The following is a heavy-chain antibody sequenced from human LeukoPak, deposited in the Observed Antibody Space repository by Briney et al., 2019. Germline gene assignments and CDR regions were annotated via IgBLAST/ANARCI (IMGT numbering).Heavy chain of an antibody. CDR1: GGSISSNNW. D-gene: IGHD5-24*01. J-gene: IGHJ4*02. CDR2: IYHSGST. V-gene: IGHV4-4*02. Sequence: SGTLSLTCAVSGGSISSNNWWSWVRPPPGKGLEWIGEIYHSGSTNYNPSLKSRVTISVDKSKNQFSLKLSSVTAADTAVYYCARDPRDGYAFDYWGQGTLVTVSS. CDR3: ARDPRDGYAFDY.